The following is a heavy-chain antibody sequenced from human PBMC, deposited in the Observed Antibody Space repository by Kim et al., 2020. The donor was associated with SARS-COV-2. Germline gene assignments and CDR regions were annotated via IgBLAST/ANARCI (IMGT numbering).Heavy chain of an antibody. CDR2: ISWDGGST. D-gene: IGHD3-16*01. CDR1: GFTFDDYT. V-gene: IGHV3-43*01. Sequence: GGSLRLSCAASGFTFDDYTMHWVRQAPGKGLEWVSLISWDGGSTYYADSVKGRFTISRDNSKNSLYLQMNSLRTEDTALYYCAKEVTAGDPYYYGMDVWGQGTTVTVSS. J-gene: IGHJ6*02. CDR3: AKEVTAGDPYYYGMDV.